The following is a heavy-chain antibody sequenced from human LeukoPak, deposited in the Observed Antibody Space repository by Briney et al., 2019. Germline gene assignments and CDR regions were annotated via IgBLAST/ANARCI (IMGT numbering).Heavy chain of an antibody. CDR1: GGSISSSSYY. Sequence: KSSETLSLTCTVSGGSISSSSYYWGWIRQPPGKGLEWIGSIYYSGSTYYNPSLKSRVTISVDTSKNQFSLKLSSVTAADTAVYYCAREGSTMVRGIITHPDFWGQGTLVVVSS. D-gene: IGHD3-10*01. CDR3: AREGSTMVRGIITHPDF. CDR2: IYYSGST. J-gene: IGHJ4*02. V-gene: IGHV4-39*02.